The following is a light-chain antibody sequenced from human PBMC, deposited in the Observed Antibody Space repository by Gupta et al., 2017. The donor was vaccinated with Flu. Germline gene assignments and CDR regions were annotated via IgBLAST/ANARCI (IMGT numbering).Light chain of an antibody. CDR3: QSYDSSLSGFWV. J-gene: IGLJ3*02. Sequence: QSVLTQPPSVSGAPGQTVPISCTGSSSKVGAPYDINWYQQLPGTAPKLLIYGDSNRPSGVPDRFSGSKSGTSASLAITGLQAEDEADYYCQSYDSSLSGFWVFGGGTKLTVL. CDR2: GDS. V-gene: IGLV1-40*01. CDR1: SSKVGAPYD.